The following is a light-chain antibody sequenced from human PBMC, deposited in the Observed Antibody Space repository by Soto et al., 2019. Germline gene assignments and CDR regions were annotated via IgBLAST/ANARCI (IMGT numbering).Light chain of an antibody. CDR2: EVS. CDR1: SSDFGGYNY. V-gene: IGLV2-8*01. Sequence: QSVLTQPPSASGSFGQSVTISCTGTSSDFGGYNYVSWYQQHPGKAPNLMIYEVSERPSGVPDRFSGSKSGNTASLTISGLQAEDEADYYCSSYTSSSTSYVFGTGTKVTVL. CDR3: SSYTSSSTSYV. J-gene: IGLJ1*01.